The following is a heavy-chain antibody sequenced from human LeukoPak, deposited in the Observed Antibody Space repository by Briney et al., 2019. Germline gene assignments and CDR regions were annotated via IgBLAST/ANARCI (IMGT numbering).Heavy chain of an antibody. J-gene: IGHJ3*02. Sequence: ASVKVSCKVSGYTLTELSMHWVRQAPGKGLEWMGGFDPEDGETIYAQKFQGRVTMTEDTSTDTAYMELSSLRSEDTAVYYCATPTYYDFWSGGGGDAFDIWGQGTMVTVSS. CDR1: GYTLTELS. V-gene: IGHV1-24*01. CDR3: ATPTYYDFWSGGGGDAFDI. D-gene: IGHD3-3*01. CDR2: FDPEDGET.